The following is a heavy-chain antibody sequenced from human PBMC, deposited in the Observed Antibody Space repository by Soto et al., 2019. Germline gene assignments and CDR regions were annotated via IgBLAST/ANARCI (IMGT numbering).Heavy chain of an antibody. CDR1: GGTFSSYA. CDR3: ARVGDNWNYASNWFDP. Sequence: GASVNVSCKASGGTFSSYAISWVRQAPGQGLEWMGGIIPIFGTANYAQKFQGRVTITADESTSTAYMELSSLRSEDTAVYYCARVGDNWNYASNWFDPWGQGTLVTVSS. J-gene: IGHJ5*02. V-gene: IGHV1-69*13. CDR2: IIPIFGTA. D-gene: IGHD1-7*01.